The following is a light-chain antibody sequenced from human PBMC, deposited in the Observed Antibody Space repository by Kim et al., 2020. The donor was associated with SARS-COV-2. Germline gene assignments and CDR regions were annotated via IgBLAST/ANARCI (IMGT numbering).Light chain of an antibody. Sequence: DIQMTQSPSTLSASVGDRVTITCRASQSISNWLAWYQQKPGKAPKLLISRASNLQSGVPSRFSGSGSGTELTLTISSLEPDDFATYYCQQYHSFPLTFGGGTKLEI. CDR1: QSISNW. CDR3: QQYHSFPLT. V-gene: IGKV1-5*03. J-gene: IGKJ4*01. CDR2: RAS.